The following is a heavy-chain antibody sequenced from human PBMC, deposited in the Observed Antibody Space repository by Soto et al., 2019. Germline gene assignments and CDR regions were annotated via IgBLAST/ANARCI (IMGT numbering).Heavy chain of an antibody. CDR3: AREKCSSTSCNHGMDV. D-gene: IGHD2-2*01. J-gene: IGHJ6*02. V-gene: IGHV3-21*01. CDR2: ITTTSTYK. Sequence: PVGSLRLSCVASAFTFNNFPMHWVRQAPGKGLQWLASITTTSTYKYYADSVKGRFSTSRDNAKNSLYLELTNLRSEDTAVYYCAREKCSSTSCNHGMDVWGLGTTVTVSS. CDR1: AFTFNNFP.